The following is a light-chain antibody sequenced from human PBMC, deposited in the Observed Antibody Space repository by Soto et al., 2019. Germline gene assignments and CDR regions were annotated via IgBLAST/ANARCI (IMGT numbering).Light chain of an antibody. J-gene: IGKJ5*01. CDR3: QQSYSTLVT. CDR1: QSISNY. CDR2: AAS. V-gene: IGKV1-39*01. Sequence: DIQMTQSPSSLSASVGDRVTITCRSSQSISNYLNWYQQKPGKAPNLLIYAASILQSGVPSRFSGSGAGTDFTLTISSLQAEDFATCYCQQSYSTLVTFGQGTRLEIK.